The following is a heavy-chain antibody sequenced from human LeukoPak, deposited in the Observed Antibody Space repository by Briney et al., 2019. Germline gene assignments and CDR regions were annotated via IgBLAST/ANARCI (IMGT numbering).Heavy chain of an antibody. D-gene: IGHD6-19*01. Sequence: GGSLRLSCAASGFAFSSHAMSWVRQAPGKGLVWVSAITDSGGNRQYTDSVKGRFTISRDNSKNTLYLQMDSLRADDTAVYYCAKSSRYGTGWYGKIDYWGQGTLVTVSS. V-gene: IGHV3-23*01. CDR2: ITDSGGNR. CDR3: AKSSRYGTGWYGKIDY. J-gene: IGHJ4*02. CDR1: GFAFSSHA.